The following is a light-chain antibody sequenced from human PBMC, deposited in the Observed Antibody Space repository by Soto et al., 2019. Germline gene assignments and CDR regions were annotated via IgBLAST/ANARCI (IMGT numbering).Light chain of an antibody. CDR3: SSYGGINYSNFV. CDR2: EVN. Sequence: QSALTQPPSASGSPGQSVTISCTGTSSDVGGYNYVSWYQHHPGKAPKLIISEVNKRPSGVPDRFSGSKSGNTASLTVSGLQLEDEADYYCSSYGGINYSNFVFGTGTKLTVL. V-gene: IGLV2-8*01. J-gene: IGLJ1*01. CDR1: SSDVGGYNY.